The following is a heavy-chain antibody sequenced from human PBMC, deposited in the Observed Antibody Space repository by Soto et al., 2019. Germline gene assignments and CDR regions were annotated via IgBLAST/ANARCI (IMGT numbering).Heavy chain of an antibody. CDR2: IYYSGST. Sequence: SETLSLTCTFSGGSISSYYWSLIRQPPGKGLEWIGYIYYSGSTNYNPSLKSRVTISVDTSKNQFSLKLSSVTAADTAVYYCARGAWEYDYVWGSYRRTLDYWGQGTLVTVSS. CDR1: GGSISSYY. D-gene: IGHD3-16*02. V-gene: IGHV4-59*01. CDR3: ARGAWEYDYVWGSYRRTLDY. J-gene: IGHJ4*02.